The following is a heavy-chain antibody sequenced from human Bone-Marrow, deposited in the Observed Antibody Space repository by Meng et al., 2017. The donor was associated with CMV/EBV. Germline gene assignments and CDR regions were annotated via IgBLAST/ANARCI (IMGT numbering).Heavy chain of an antibody. CDR1: GFTFSSYA. J-gene: IGHJ4*01. D-gene: IGHD6-13*01. Sequence: GESLKISCAASGFTFSSYAMSWVRQAPGKGLEWVSAISGSGGSTYYADSVKGRFTISRDNSKNTLYLQMNSLRAEDTAGYYCAKLIDSSSNDYWGHGTRVTVSS. CDR3: AKLIDSSSNDY. V-gene: IGHV3-23*01. CDR2: ISGSGGST.